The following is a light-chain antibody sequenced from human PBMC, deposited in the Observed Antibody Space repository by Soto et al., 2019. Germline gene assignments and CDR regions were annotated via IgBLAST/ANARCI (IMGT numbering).Light chain of an antibody. CDR3: CSYSGNSAVV. CDR2: DVS. J-gene: IGLJ2*01. V-gene: IGLV2-11*01. CDR1: SSDVGGYNY. Sequence: QSALTQPRSVSGSPGQSVTISCTGTSSDVGGYNYVSWYQQHPGKAPKLMIYDVSKRPSGVPDRFSGSKSGNTASLTISGLQSEDEADYYCCSYSGNSAVVLGGGTKLTV.